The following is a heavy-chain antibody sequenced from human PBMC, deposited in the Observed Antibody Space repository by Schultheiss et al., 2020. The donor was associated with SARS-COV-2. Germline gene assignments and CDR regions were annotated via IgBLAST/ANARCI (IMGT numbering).Heavy chain of an antibody. J-gene: IGHJ4*02. CDR2: IKSKTDGGTT. CDR3: ARESSSLNDY. V-gene: IGHV3-15*01. D-gene: IGHD6-6*01. Sequence: GSLRLSCAASGFTFSNAWMSWVRQAPGKGLEWVGRIKSKTDGGTTDYAAPVKGRFTISRDDSKNTLYLQMNSLRAEDTAVYYCARESSSLNDYWGQGTLVTVSS. CDR1: GFTFSNAW.